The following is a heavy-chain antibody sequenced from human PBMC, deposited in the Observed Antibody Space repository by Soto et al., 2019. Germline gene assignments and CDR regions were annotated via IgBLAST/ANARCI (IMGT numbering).Heavy chain of an antibody. Sequence: SETLSLTCTVSGGSISSSSYYWGWIRQPPGKGLEWIGSIYYSGSTYYNPSLKSRVTISVDTSKNQFSLKLSSVTAADTAVYYCARLNWNYDYWGQGTLVTVSS. CDR1: GGSISSSSYY. V-gene: IGHV4-39*01. D-gene: IGHD1-1*01. CDR2: IYYSGST. CDR3: ARLNWNYDY. J-gene: IGHJ4*02.